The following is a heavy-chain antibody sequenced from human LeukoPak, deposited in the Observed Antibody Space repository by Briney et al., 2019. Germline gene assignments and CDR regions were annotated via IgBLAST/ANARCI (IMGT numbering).Heavy chain of an antibody. V-gene: IGHV3-30*04. Sequence: GGSLRLSCAASGFTFSSYAMYWVRQAPGKGLEWVAVISYDGSNKYYADSVKGRFTISRDNSKNTLYLQMNSLRAEDTAVYYCAKALTLEMATSWDAFDIWGQGTMVTVSS. CDR2: ISYDGSNK. D-gene: IGHD5-24*01. CDR3: AKALTLEMATSWDAFDI. J-gene: IGHJ3*02. CDR1: GFTFSSYA.